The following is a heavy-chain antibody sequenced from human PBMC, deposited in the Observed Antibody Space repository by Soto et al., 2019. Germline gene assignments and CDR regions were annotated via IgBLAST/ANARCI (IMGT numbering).Heavy chain of an antibody. CDR1: GFTFTRYS. CDR2: ISSTTNYI. Sequence: GGSLRLSCAASGFTFTRYSMNWVRQAPGKGLEWVSSISSTTNYIYYGDSMKGRFTISRDNAKNSLYLEMNSLRAEDTAVYYCARESEDLTSNLDYWGQGTLVTVSS. V-gene: IGHV3-21*06. J-gene: IGHJ4*02. CDR3: ARESEDLTSNLDY.